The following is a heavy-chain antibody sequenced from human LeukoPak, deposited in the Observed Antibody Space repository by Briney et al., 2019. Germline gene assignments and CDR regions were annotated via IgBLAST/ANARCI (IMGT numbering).Heavy chain of an antibody. V-gene: IGHV4-59*12. Sequence: SETLSLTCTVSGGSISSYYWSWIRQPPGKGLEWIGYIYYSGSTNYNPSLKSRVTISVDTSKNQFSLKLSSVTAADTAVYYCARFGGYSYGLFDYWGQGTLVTVSS. CDR3: ARFGGYSYGLFDY. CDR2: IYYSGST. D-gene: IGHD5-18*01. J-gene: IGHJ4*02. CDR1: GGSISSYY.